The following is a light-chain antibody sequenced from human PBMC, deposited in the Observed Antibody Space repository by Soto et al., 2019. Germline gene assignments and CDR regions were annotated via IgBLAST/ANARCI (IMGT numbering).Light chain of an antibody. V-gene: IGLV1-44*01. CDR2: TNN. Sequence: QSVLTQPPSASGTPGQRIIISCSGSTSNIESHSVNWYQQVPGAAPKLLIVTNNQRPSGVPDRFSGSKSGASASLAISGLQSEDEATYYCATWDDNRKGVFGTGTQLTVL. CDR1: TSNIESHS. J-gene: IGLJ1*01. CDR3: ATWDDNRKGV.